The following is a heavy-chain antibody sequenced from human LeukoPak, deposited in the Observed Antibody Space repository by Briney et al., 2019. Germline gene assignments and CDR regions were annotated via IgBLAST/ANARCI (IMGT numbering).Heavy chain of an antibody. CDR2: MWHDGGKK. D-gene: IGHD2-21*01. J-gene: IGHJ6*03. CDR3: AKDGPEIANAYYYYMDF. V-gene: IGHV3-33*06. CDR1: GFTFSNYG. Sequence: GGSLRLSCAASGFTFSNYGMHWVRQAPGKGLGWVAIMWHDGGKKYYADSVKDRFTISRDNSENTVYLQMNSLRAEDTAVYYCAKDGPEIANAYYYYMDFWGKGPTVTVSS.